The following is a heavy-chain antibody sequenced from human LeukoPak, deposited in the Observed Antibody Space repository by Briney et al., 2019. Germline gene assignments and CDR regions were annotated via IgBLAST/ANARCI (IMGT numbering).Heavy chain of an antibody. Sequence: SETLSLTCAVYGGSFSRYSWSWIRQPPGKGLEWIGEINHSGSTNYNPSLKSRVTISVDTSKNQFSLKLSSVTAADTAVYYCATISRIVVVPAAISANGFDPWGQGTLVTVSS. V-gene: IGHV4-34*01. CDR2: INHSGST. CDR1: GGSFSRYS. CDR3: ATISRIVVVPAAISANGFDP. J-gene: IGHJ5*02. D-gene: IGHD2-2*01.